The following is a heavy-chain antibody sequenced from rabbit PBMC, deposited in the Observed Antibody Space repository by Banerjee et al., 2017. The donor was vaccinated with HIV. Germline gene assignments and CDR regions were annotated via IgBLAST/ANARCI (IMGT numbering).Heavy chain of an antibody. CDR3: ARSDMDTYGDLGYTYAYYYGMDL. D-gene: IGHD6-1*01. CDR1: GFSFSSSYY. V-gene: IGHV1S40*01. J-gene: IGHJ6*01. Sequence: QSLEESGGDLVKPGASLTLTCTASGFSFSSSYYMCWVRQAPGKGLEWIGCIYAGNNGSPYYASWAKGRFTISKTSSTTVTLQMTSLTAADTATYFCARSDMDTYGDLGYTYAYYYGMDLWGPGTLVTVS. CDR2: IYAGNNGSP.